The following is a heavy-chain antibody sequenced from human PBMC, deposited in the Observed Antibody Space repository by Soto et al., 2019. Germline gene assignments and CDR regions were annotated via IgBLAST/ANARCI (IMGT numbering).Heavy chain of an antibody. CDR3: ARHRNNRGSWYWVDP. V-gene: IGHV4-39*01. CDR1: GGSISSSDYY. D-gene: IGHD6-13*01. J-gene: IGHJ5*02. Sequence: SETLSLTCTVSGGSISSSDYYWAWIRQPPGKGLEWFATIYYSGSIYYSPSLKSRATISVDTSKNQISLNLSSVTAADTALYYCARHRNNRGSWYWVDPWGQGTLVTVSS. CDR2: IYYSGSI.